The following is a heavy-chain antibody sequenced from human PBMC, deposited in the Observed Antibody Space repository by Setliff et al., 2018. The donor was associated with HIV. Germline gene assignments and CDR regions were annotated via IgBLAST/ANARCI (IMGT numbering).Heavy chain of an antibody. J-gene: IGHJ2*01. CDR1: GYTFTGYY. V-gene: IGHV1-2*02. D-gene: IGHD3-10*01. Sequence: ASVKVSCKASGYTFTGYYMYWVRQAPGQGLQWVGWINPNSGGTKYAQKFQGRVTMTRDTSISTAYMELTRLRYDDTAVYYCARGAYYYDSGSLYSDWYFDLWGRGTLVTVSS. CDR3: ARGAYYYDSGSLYSDWYFDL. CDR2: INPNSGGT.